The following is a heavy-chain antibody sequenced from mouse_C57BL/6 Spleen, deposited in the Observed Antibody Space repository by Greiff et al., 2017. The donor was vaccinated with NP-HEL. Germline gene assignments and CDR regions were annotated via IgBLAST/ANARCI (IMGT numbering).Heavy chain of an antibody. Sequence: QVQLKQPGAELVMPGASVKLSCKASGYTFTSYWMHWVKQRPGQGLEWIGEIDPSDSYTNYNQKFKGKSTLTVYKSSSTAYMQLSSLTSEDSAVYYCARLDYYGSPFAYWGQGTLVTVSA. D-gene: IGHD1-1*01. V-gene: IGHV1-69*01. J-gene: IGHJ3*01. CDR3: ARLDYYGSPFAY. CDR1: GYTFTSYW. CDR2: IDPSDSYT.